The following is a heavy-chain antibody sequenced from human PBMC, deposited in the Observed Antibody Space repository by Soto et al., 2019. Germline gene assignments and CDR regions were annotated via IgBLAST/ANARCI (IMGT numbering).Heavy chain of an antibody. J-gene: IGHJ6*02. CDR2: INHSGST. D-gene: IGHD5-18*01. V-gene: IGHV4-34*01. CDR1: GGSFRDHY. Sequence: SETLSLTCAVDGGSFRDHYCRWIRQHQGKGLECFGEINHSGSTNYSPSLKNRVTIAVDTYKNQFSLKLSSVTAADTAVYYCVRVGAMAIYYYYGMDVWGQGTMVTVSS. CDR3: VRVGAMAIYYYYGMDV.